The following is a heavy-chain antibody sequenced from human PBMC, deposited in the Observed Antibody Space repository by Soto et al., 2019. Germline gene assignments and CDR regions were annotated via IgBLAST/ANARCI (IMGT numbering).Heavy chain of an antibody. D-gene: IGHD2-15*01. J-gene: IGHJ6*01. V-gene: IGHV3-30*18. CDR1: GFTFSSYG. Sequence: QVQLVESGGGVVQPGRSLRLSCAASGFTFSSYGMHWVRQAPGKGLEWVAVISYDGSNKYYADSVKGRFTISRDNSKNTLYLQMNSLRAEDTAVYYCAKDLSHCSGGSCYSHYYYYGMDVW. CDR3: AKDLSHCSGGSCYSHYYYYGMDV. CDR2: ISYDGSNK.